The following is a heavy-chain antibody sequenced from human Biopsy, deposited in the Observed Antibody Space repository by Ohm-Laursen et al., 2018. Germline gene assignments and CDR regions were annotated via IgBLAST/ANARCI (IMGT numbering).Heavy chain of an antibody. V-gene: IGHV3-15*01. CDR2: IKSNTDGGTT. CDR1: GFPFSNAW. J-gene: IGHJ4*02. CDR3: TTVASPLYYSTGDRGLVY. Sequence: GSLRLSCTASGFPFSNAWMPWVRQAPGTGPEWVGHIKSNTDGGTTDYAAPVKGRLTISRDDSKNTVYLQMNSLTTEDTGVYYCTTVASPLYYSTGDRGLVYWGQGTQVTVSS. D-gene: IGHD4-11*01.